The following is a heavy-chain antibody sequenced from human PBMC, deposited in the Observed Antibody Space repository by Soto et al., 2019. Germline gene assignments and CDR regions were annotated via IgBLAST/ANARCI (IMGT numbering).Heavy chain of an antibody. CDR2: IKSKTDGGTT. CDR1: GFTFSNAW. V-gene: IGHV3-15*01. D-gene: IGHD3-3*01. CDR3: TTGYVDYDFWSGYFSRYYYYMDV. Sequence: GGSLRLSCAASGFTFSNAWMSWVRQAPGKGLEWVGRIKSKTDGGTTDYAAPVKGRFTISRDDSKNTLYLQMNSLKTEDTAVYYCTTGYVDYDFWSGYFSRYYYYMDVWGKGTTVTVSS. J-gene: IGHJ6*03.